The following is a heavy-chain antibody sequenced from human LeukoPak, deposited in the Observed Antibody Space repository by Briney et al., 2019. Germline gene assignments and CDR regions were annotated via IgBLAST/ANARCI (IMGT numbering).Heavy chain of an antibody. D-gene: IGHD1-26*01. CDR1: GGSISSSNYY. V-gene: IGHV4-39*07. CDR3: ARDSGSYYPEFDY. J-gene: IGHJ4*02. CDR2: IYYSGST. Sequence: SETLSLTCTVSGGSISSSNYYWGWIRQPPGKGLEWIGSIYYSGSTYYNPSLKSRVTISVDTSKNQFSLKLSSVTAADTAVYYCARDSGSYYPEFDYWGQGTLVTVSS.